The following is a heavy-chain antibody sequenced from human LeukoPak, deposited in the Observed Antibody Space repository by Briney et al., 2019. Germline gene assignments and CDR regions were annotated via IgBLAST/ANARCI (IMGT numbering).Heavy chain of an antibody. D-gene: IGHD5-12*01. CDR3: ARVTPWGDYPPYAMDV. CDR1: GFTFDDYA. J-gene: IGHJ6*02. Sequence: PGRSLRLSCAASGFTFDDYAMHWVRQAPGKGLEWVSGISRNRGIIGSADSVKGRFTISRDNAKNSLYLQMNSLRAEDTAVYFCARVTPWGDYPPYAMDVWGQGTTVTVSS. CDR2: ISRNRGII. V-gene: IGHV3-9*01.